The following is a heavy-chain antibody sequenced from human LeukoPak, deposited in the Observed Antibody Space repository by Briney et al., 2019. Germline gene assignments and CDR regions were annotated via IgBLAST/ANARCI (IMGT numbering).Heavy chain of an antibody. CDR3: ARGALTAVTYYFDY. J-gene: IGHJ4*02. V-gene: IGHV4-4*02. CDR1: VGSISRSNW. Sequence: SDTLSLTCAVSVGSISRSNWWGWVRQPPGKGLEWIGEIYHSGSTNYNPSLKSRVTISVDKSKNQFSLKLSSVTAADTAVYYCARGALTAVTYYFDYWGQGTLVTVSS. CDR2: IYHSGST. D-gene: IGHD4-17*01.